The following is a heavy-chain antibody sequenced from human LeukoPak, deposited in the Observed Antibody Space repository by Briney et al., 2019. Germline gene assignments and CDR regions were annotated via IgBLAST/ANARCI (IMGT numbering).Heavy chain of an antibody. CDR2: ISANNGNT. CDR3: TREGAAEAKNFDY. CDR1: GYTFTSYG. J-gene: IGHJ4*02. Sequence: ASVKASCKASGYTFTSYGISWVRQAPGQGLEWMGWISANNGNTNYAQKFQGRVTMTTDTSTSTAYMELSSLRSDDTAVYYCTREGAAEAKNFDYWGQGTLVTVSS. D-gene: IGHD6-13*01. V-gene: IGHV1-18*01.